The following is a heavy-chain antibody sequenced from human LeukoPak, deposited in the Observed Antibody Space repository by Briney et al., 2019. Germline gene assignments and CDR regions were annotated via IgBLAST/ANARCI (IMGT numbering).Heavy chain of an antibody. D-gene: IGHD2-2*01. CDR3: ARDRGRYCSSTSCQSKSGFDY. J-gene: IGHJ4*02. Sequence: SETLSLTCTVSGGSISSYYWSWIRQPPGKGLEWIGYIYYSGSTNYNPSPKSRVTISVDTSKNQFSLKLSSVTAADTAVYYCARDRGRYCSSTSCQSKSGFDYWGQGTLVTVSS. CDR1: GGSISSYY. V-gene: IGHV4-59*12. CDR2: IYYSGST.